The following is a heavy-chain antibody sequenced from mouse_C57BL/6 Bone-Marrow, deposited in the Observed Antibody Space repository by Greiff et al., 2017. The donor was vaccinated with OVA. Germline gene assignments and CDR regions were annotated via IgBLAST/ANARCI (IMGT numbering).Heavy chain of an antibody. Sequence: VQLQQSGPGLVAPSQSLSITCTVSGSSLTSYGVSWVRQPPGKGLEWLGVIWGDGSTNYHSALISRLSISKDNSKSQVFLKLNSLQTDDTATYYCAKRSTYYYGSSPYWYFDVWGTGTTVTVSS. CDR3: AKRSTYYYGSSPYWYFDV. CDR1: GSSLTSYG. J-gene: IGHJ1*03. V-gene: IGHV2-3*01. D-gene: IGHD1-1*01. CDR2: IWGDGST.